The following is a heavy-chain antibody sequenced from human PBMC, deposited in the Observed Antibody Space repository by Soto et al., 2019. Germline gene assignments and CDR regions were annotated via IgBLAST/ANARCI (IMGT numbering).Heavy chain of an antibody. Sequence: QVTVKESGPVLVKPTETLTLTCTVSGFSLSNAGLGVSWIRQPPGKALEWLAHIFSNDEKSYSTSLKSRLTISKYTSKSQVVLIMTHTDPVDTTTYYCASTYSTSWYRFTPWGQGTLVTVSS. CDR3: ASTYSTSWYRFTP. CDR2: IFSNDEK. J-gene: IGHJ5*02. D-gene: IGHD6-13*01. V-gene: IGHV2-26*04. CDR1: GFSLSNAGLG.